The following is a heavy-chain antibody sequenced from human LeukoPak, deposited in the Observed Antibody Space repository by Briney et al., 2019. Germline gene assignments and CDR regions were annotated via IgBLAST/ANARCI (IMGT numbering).Heavy chain of an antibody. CDR3: ARENYDILTGSNWFDP. CDR2: IKQDGSEK. Sequence: SGGSLRLSCAASGSTFSSYWMSWVRQAPGKGLEGVANIKQDGSEKYYVDSVKGRFTISRDNAKNSLYLQMNSLRAEDTAVYYCARENYDILTGSNWFDPWGQGTLVTVSS. CDR1: GSTFSSYW. D-gene: IGHD3-9*01. J-gene: IGHJ5*02. V-gene: IGHV3-7*03.